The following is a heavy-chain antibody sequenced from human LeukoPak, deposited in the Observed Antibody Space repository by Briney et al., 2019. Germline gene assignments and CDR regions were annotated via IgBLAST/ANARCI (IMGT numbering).Heavy chain of an antibody. CDR1: GFTFSSYA. CDR3: AKDAGLNSYGSWLDY. D-gene: IGHD5-18*01. Sequence: PGGSLRLSCAASGFTFSSYAMSWVRQAPGKGLEWVSAISGSGGSTYYADSVKGRLTISRDNSKNTLYLHMNSLRTEDTAMYYCAKDAGLNSYGSWLDYWGQGTLVTVSS. V-gene: IGHV3-23*01. J-gene: IGHJ4*02. CDR2: ISGSGGST.